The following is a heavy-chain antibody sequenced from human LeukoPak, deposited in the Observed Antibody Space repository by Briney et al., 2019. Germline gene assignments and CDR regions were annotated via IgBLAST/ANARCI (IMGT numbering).Heavy chain of an antibody. Sequence: SETLSLTCAVSGGSLNNYHWSWTRQPPGKGLEWIGCIYHSGSTNYNPSLNSRVTMSVDTSKNQFSLRLSSVTAADTAVYYCASYYGSGTYSGYVDYWGQGTLDTV. CDR3: ASYYGSGTYSGYVDY. D-gene: IGHD3-10*01. CDR1: GGSLNNYH. CDR2: IYHSGST. J-gene: IGHJ4*02. V-gene: IGHV4-59*01.